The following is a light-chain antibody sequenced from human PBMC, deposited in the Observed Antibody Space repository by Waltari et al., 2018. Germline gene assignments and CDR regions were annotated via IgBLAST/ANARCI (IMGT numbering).Light chain of an antibody. Sequence: DIVMTQAPDSLAVSLGERAPINCKSSPSVLHTNNRNYLAWYQQRPGQYPKLLFSWASDRESGVPDRFSGSGSGTDFTLTITSLQAEDVATYYCQQYYATPLTFGGGTKVVIK. CDR3: QQYYATPLT. CDR1: PSVLHTNNRNY. J-gene: IGKJ4*01. CDR2: WAS. V-gene: IGKV4-1*01.